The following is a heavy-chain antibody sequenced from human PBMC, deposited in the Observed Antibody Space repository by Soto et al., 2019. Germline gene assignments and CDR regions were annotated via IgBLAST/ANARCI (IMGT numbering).Heavy chain of an antibody. Sequence: SLRLCWAAYGFTFSSCYMYWVRQAPGKGLVWVSRIKTDGSITSYADSLKGRFTVSRDNARDMLYLQMNSLRAEDTAVYYCAKYMNFVTGYWGQGTLVTVSS. V-gene: IGHV3-74*01. CDR3: AKYMNFVTGY. D-gene: IGHD1-1*01. CDR2: IKTDGSIT. J-gene: IGHJ4*02. CDR1: GFTFSSCY.